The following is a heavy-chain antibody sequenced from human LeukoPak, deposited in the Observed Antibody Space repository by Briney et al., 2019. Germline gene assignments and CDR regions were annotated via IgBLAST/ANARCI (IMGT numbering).Heavy chain of an antibody. Sequence: PSETLSLTCAVSGGSISSGGYSWSWIRQPPGKGMEWIAYIYYTGNTYFNPSLKSRVTISVDTSKNQFSLNMNSVTAADTAVYYCAREGDCSGGSCYNWYFDLWGRGTLVTVSS. D-gene: IGHD2-15*01. CDR3: AREGDCSGGSCYNWYFDL. J-gene: IGHJ2*01. CDR2: IYYTGNT. V-gene: IGHV4-30-4*07. CDR1: GGSISSGGYS.